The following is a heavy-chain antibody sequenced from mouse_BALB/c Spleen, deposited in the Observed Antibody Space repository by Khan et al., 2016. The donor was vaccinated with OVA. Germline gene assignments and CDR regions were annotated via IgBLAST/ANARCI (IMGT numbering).Heavy chain of an antibody. V-gene: IGHV2-2*02. D-gene: IGHD2-4*01. Sequence: QVQLKQSGPGLVQPSQSLSITCTVSGFSLNNYSVHWVRQSPGKGLEWLGVIWSAGSTDYNAAFISRLTISKDNSRSQVIFKMNSLQPNDTAIYYCARRGYDYGRGALFAYWGQGTPVTVSA. CDR1: GFSLNNYS. J-gene: IGHJ3*01. CDR3: ARRGYDYGRGALFAY. CDR2: IWSAGST.